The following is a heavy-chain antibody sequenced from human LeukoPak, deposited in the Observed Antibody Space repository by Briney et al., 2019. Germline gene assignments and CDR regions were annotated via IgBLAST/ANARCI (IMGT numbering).Heavy chain of an antibody. J-gene: IGHJ4*02. D-gene: IGHD5-18*01. CDR1: GFTFSSYG. V-gene: IGHV3-30*02. CDR3: AEWAKYTYGYFDY. CDR2: IRYDGSNK. Sequence: GGSLRLSCAASGFTFSSYGMHWVRQAPGKGLEWVAFIRYDGSNKYYADSVKGRFTISRDNSKNTLYLQMNSLRAEDKAVFYFAEWAKYTYGYFDYWGQGTLVTVSS.